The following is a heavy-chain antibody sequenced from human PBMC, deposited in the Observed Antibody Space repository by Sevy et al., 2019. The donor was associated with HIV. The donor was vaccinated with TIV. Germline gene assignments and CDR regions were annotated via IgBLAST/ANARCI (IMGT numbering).Heavy chain of an antibody. CDR1: GFTFSDYY. Sequence: GGSLRLSCAASGFTFSDYYMSWIRQAPGKGLEWVSYISSSGSTIYYADSVKGRFTISRDNAKNSLYLQMNSLRAEDTAVYYCARGWIQLWTPDAFDIWGQGTTVTVSS. D-gene: IGHD5-18*01. V-gene: IGHV3-11*01. CDR2: ISSSGSTI. J-gene: IGHJ3*02. CDR3: ARGWIQLWTPDAFDI.